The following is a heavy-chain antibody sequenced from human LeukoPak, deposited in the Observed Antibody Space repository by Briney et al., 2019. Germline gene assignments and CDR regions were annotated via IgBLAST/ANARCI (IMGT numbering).Heavy chain of an antibody. CDR1: DGSLSGHY. CDR2: VYYSGST. D-gene: IGHD3-16*01. J-gene: IGHJ4*02. V-gene: IGHV4-59*11. Sequence: ASETLSLTCTVSDGSLSGHYWSWIRQPPGKGLESIGFVYYSGSTNYNPSLKGRVTISLDTSKNQFSLKLSSVTAADTAVYYCARDPGWGDYVWGNFDYWGQGTLVTVSS. CDR3: ARDPGWGDYVWGNFDY.